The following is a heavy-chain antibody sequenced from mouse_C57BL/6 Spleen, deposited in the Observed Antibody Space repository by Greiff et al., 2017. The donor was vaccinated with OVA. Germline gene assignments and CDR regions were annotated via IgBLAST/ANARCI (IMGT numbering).Heavy chain of an antibody. CDR1: GYAFSSYW. J-gene: IGHJ2*01. V-gene: IGHV1-80*01. CDR2: IYPGDGDT. CDR3: ARGYDYDGDYFDY. Sequence: QVQLKQSGAELVKPGASVKISCKASGYAFSSYWMNWVKQRPGKGLEWIGQIYPGDGDTNYNGKFKGKATLTADKSSSTAYMQLSSLTSEDSAVYFCARGYDYDGDYFDYWGQGTTLTVSS. D-gene: IGHD2-4*01.